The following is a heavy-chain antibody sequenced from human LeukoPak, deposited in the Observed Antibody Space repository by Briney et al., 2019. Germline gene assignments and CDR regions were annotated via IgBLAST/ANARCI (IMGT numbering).Heavy chain of an antibody. CDR2: ISGSGGST. CDR1: GFTFSSYA. D-gene: IGHD3-22*01. CDR3: AKDIGTDSSGYYFFDY. J-gene: IGHJ4*02. V-gene: IGHV3-23*01. Sequence: PGGSLRLSCAASGFTFSSYAMSWVRQAPGKGLEWVSAISGSGGSTHYADSVKGRFTIFRDNSKNTLYLQMNSLRAEDTAVYYCAKDIGTDSSGYYFFDYWGQGTLVTVSS.